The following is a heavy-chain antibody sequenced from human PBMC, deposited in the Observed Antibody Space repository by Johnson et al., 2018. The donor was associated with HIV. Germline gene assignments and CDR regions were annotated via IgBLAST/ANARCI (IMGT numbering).Heavy chain of an antibody. Sequence: QVQLVESGGGVVQTGTSLRLSCAASGFTFNTYGMHWVRQAPGKGLEWVALMSHDGSNKYYTDPVKGRFTISRDNSKNTLYLQMSSLRPEDTAVYYCAKIGQWRERLDAFDVWGQGTMVTVSS. CDR1: GFTFNTYG. J-gene: IGHJ3*01. D-gene: IGHD6-19*01. CDR2: MSHDGSNK. V-gene: IGHV3-30*18. CDR3: AKIGQWRERLDAFDV.